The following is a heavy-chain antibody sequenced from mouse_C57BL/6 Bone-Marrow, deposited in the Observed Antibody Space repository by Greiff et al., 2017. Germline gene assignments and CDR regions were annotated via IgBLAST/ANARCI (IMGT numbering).Heavy chain of an antibody. Sequence: EVKLVESEGGLVQPGSSMKLSCTASGFTFSDYYMAWVRQVPEKGLEWVANINYDGSSTYYLDSLKSRFIISRDNAKNILYLQMSSLKSEDTATYYCARDGYYVPFAYWGQGTLVTVSA. J-gene: IGHJ3*01. CDR2: INYDGSST. CDR3: ARDGYYVPFAY. D-gene: IGHD2-3*01. V-gene: IGHV5-16*01. CDR1: GFTFSDYY.